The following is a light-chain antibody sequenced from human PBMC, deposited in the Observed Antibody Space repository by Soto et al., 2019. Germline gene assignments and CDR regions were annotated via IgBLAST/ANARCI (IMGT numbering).Light chain of an antibody. CDR1: QSISTE. CDR2: SAS. V-gene: IGKV3-15*01. J-gene: IGKJ2*01. CDR3: QQGHNWPLT. Sequence: EIVMTQSPATLSVSPGERATLSCRASQSISTELAWYQQXXXXPPRLLIYSASTRATGVPAXXXXXXXXXXXXXTISGLQSEDFAVYYCQQGHNWPLTFGQGTRLEI.